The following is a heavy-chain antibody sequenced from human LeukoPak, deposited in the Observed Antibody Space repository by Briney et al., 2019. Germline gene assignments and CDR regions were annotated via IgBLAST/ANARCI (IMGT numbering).Heavy chain of an antibody. V-gene: IGHV4-59*01. J-gene: IGHJ4*02. CDR1: GGSISSYY. CDR3: ATGSGSYLWSY. D-gene: IGHD3-10*01. Sequence: SETLSLTCTVSGGSISSYYWSWIRQPPGKGLEWIGYIYYSGSTNYNPSLKSRVTISVDTSKNQFSLKLSSVTAADTAAYYCATGSGSYLWSYWGQGTLVAVSS. CDR2: IYYSGST.